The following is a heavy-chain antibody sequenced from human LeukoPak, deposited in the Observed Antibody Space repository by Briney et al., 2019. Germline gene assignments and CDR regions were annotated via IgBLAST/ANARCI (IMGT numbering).Heavy chain of an antibody. Sequence: PSETLSLTCAVYGGSFSGYYWSWIRQPPGKGLEWIGEINHSGSTNYNPSLKSRVTISVDTSKNQFSLELSSVTAADTAVYYCARGRSSYGMDVWGKGTTVTVSS. CDR1: GGSFSGYY. V-gene: IGHV4-34*01. J-gene: IGHJ6*04. CDR3: ARGRSSYGMDV. CDR2: INHSGST.